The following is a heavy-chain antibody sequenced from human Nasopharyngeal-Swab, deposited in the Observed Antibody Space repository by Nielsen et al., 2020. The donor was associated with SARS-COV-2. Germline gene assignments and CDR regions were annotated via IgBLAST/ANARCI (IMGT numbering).Heavy chain of an antibody. CDR1: GFTVSNNY. CDR2: IYSGGGT. CDR3: ARWNGVCYTH. V-gene: IGHV3-53*04. D-gene: IGHD2-8*01. Sequence: GGSLRLSCAASGFTVSNNYMSWVRQAPGKGLEWVSIIYSGGGTYYADSVKGRFTISRHNSKDTLYLQMNSLRVEDTAMYYCARWNGVCYTHWGQGTLVTVSS. J-gene: IGHJ4*02.